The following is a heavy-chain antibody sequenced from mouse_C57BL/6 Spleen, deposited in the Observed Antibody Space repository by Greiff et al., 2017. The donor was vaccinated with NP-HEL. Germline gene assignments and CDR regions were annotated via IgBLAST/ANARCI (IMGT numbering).Heavy chain of an antibody. D-gene: IGHD2-5*01. CDR2: INPSNGGT. J-gene: IGHJ3*01. V-gene: IGHV1-53*01. Sequence: QVQLQQPGTELVKPGASVKLSCKASGYTFTSYWMHWVKQRPGQGLEWIGNINPSNGGTNYNEKFKSKATLTVDKSSSTAYMQLSSLTSEDSAVYYWAREERGYSNLFAYWGQGTLVTVSA. CDR3: AREERGYSNLFAY. CDR1: GYTFTSYW.